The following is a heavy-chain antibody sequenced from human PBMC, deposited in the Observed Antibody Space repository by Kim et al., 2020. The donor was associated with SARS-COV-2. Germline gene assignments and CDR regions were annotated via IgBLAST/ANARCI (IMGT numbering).Heavy chain of an antibody. CDR3: ARGRGAVAYYYYYGMDV. D-gene: IGHD6-19*01. Sequence: GKGRFTISRDNAKNSLYLQMHSLRAEDTAVYYCARGRGAVAYYYYYGMDVWGQGTTVTVSS. V-gene: IGHV3-11*01. J-gene: IGHJ6*02.